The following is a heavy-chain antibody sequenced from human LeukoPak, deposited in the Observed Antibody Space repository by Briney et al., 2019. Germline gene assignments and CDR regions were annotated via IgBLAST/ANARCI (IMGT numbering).Heavy chain of an antibody. Sequence: GGSLRLSCAASGFTFSDYYMSWIRQAPGKGLEWVSYISSSGSTIYYADSVKGRFTISRDNAKNSLYLQMNSLRADDTAVYYCAREFSYGQYNWFDPWGQGTLVTVSS. V-gene: IGHV3-11*04. D-gene: IGHD5-18*01. CDR2: ISSSGSTI. CDR3: AREFSYGQYNWFDP. CDR1: GFTFSDYY. J-gene: IGHJ5*02.